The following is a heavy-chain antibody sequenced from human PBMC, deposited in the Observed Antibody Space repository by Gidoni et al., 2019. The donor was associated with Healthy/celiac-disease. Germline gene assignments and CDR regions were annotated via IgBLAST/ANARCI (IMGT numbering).Heavy chain of an antibody. J-gene: IGHJ3*02. D-gene: IGHD3-22*01. V-gene: IGHV3-7*04. CDR3: ARASSSGYYPDAFDI. CDR2: IKQDGSEK. CDR1: GFTFSSYW. Sequence: EVQLVESGGGLVQPGGSLRLSCAASGFTFSSYWMSWVRQAPGKGLEWVANIKQDGSEKYYVDSVKGRFTISRDNAKNSLYLQMNSLRAEDTAVYYCARASSSGYYPDAFDIWGQGTMVTVSS.